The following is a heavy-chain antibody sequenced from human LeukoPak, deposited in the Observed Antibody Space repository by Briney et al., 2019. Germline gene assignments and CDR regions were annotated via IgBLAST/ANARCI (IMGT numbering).Heavy chain of an antibody. J-gene: IGHJ4*02. Sequence: PSETLSLTCAVSGDSISSSYWWSWVRQPPGKGLEWIGYIYHSGSTYYNPSLKSRVTISVDRSKNQLSLKLSSVTAADTAVYYCARRGSYGYNGGSYFDYWGQGTLVTVSS. CDR2: IYHSGST. CDR3: ARRGSYGYNGGSYFDY. V-gene: IGHV4-4*02. CDR1: GDSISSSYW. D-gene: IGHD5-18*01.